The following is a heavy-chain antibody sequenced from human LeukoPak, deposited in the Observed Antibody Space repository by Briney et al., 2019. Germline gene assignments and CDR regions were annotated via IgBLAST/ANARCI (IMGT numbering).Heavy chain of an antibody. J-gene: IGHJ4*02. CDR2: IWNAGTNT. V-gene: IGHV3-33*01. D-gene: IGHD3-16*01. CDR1: GFSFSTYG. Sequence: GGSLRLSCAASGFSFSTYGMHWVRQAPGKGLEWVALIWNAGTNTYYADSVKGRFTISRDNSKNTLYLQMNSLRAEDTAVYYCAGDTPPGGDYYFDYWAREPWSSSPQ. CDR3: AGDTPPGGDYYFDY.